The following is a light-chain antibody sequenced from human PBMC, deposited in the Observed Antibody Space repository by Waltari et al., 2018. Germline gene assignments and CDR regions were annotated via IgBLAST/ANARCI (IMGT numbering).Light chain of an antibody. V-gene: IGKV3-20*01. Sequence: SCRASQSISKSLAWYQQKPGQAPRLLIYHASSRAAGIPDRFSGSGSGTDFSLSISRLEPEDFAVYYCQHYESLPVTFGQGTKVEIK. CDR2: HAS. CDR1: QSISKS. J-gene: IGKJ1*01. CDR3: QHYESLPVT.